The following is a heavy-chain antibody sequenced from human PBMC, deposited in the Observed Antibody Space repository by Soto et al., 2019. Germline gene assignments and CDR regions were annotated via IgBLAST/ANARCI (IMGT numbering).Heavy chain of an antibody. Sequence: EVQLVESGGGLVKPGGSLRLSCAASGFTFSNAWMNWVRQAPGKGLEWVGRIKSKTDGGTTDYAAPVKGRFTISRDDSKNTLYLQMNSLKTEDTAVYYCTTDPPDSPDAFDIWGQGTMLTVSS. D-gene: IGHD3-22*01. CDR2: IKSKTDGGTT. CDR3: TTDPPDSPDAFDI. V-gene: IGHV3-15*07. J-gene: IGHJ3*02. CDR1: GFTFSNAW.